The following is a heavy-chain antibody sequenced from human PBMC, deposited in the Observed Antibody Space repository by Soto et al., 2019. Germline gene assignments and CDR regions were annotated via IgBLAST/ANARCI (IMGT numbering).Heavy chain of an antibody. D-gene: IGHD2-8*02. CDR3: AGRYCTAGICYTNYYNYMDV. J-gene: IGHJ6*03. CDR2: ITATGGNT. Sequence: EVQLLESGGGLVQPGGSLRLSCAASGFTFSSYGMNWVRQAPGKGLEWVSSITATGGNTYYADSVKGRFTISRDNSKDTLSLQMNSLRAEDTAVYYCAGRYCTAGICYTNYYNYMDVWGKGTTVTVSS. V-gene: IGHV3-23*01. CDR1: GFTFSSYG.